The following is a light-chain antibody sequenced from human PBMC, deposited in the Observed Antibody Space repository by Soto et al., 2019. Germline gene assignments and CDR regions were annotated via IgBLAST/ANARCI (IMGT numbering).Light chain of an antibody. Sequence: QSVLTQPASVSGSPGQSITISCTGTSSDVGGYNYVSWYQQHPGKAPKLMIYDVSNRPSGVSNRFSGSKSGNTASLTISGLQAEDEADYYFISYTSSSTLVVFGGGTKLTVL. CDR3: ISYTSSSTLVV. V-gene: IGLV2-14*01. CDR1: SSDVGGYNY. CDR2: DVS. J-gene: IGLJ2*01.